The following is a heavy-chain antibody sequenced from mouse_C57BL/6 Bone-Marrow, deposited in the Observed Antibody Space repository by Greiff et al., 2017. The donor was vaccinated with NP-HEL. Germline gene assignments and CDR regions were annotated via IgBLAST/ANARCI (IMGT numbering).Heavy chain of an antibody. CDR1: GYTFTDYY. CDR3: AIPHLLLAY. Sequence: EVQLQQSGPELVKPGASVKISCKASGYTFTDYYMNWVKQSHGKSLEWIGDINPNNGGTSYNQKFKGKATLTVDKSSSTAYMELRSLTSEDSAVYYCAIPHLLLAYWGQGTLVTVSA. V-gene: IGHV1-26*01. D-gene: IGHD2-10*01. J-gene: IGHJ3*01. CDR2: INPNNGGT.